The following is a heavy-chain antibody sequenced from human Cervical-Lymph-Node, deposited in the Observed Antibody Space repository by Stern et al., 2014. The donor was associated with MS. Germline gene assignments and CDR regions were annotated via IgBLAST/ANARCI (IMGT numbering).Heavy chain of an antibody. CDR3: ARTEAVAGTSWFGP. CDR1: GFSLSNARMG. CDR2: ISSNDEK. D-gene: IGHD6-19*01. V-gene: IGHV2-26*01. J-gene: IGHJ5*02. Sequence: QITLKESGPVLVKPTETLTLTCTVSGFSLSNARMGVSWIRQPPGKALEWLAPISSNDEKAYSTSLKNRLTISKDTSKSQVVLTMTNMDPVDTATYYCARTEAVAGTSWFGPWGPGTLVTVSS.